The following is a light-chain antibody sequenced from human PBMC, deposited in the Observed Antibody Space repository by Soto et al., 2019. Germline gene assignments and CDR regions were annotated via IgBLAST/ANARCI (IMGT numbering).Light chain of an antibody. CDR1: QSVGTS. CDR3: QHYSDWPT. CDR2: GAS. Sequence: EVVMTQSSGTLSVSPGERVTLSFKASQSVGTSLAWYQQKPGEAPRLLIYGASTRADDIPARFSGSGSGTEFTLTISSLQSEDCSVYFCQHYSDWPTFGQGTKV. J-gene: IGKJ1*01. V-gene: IGKV3D-15*01.